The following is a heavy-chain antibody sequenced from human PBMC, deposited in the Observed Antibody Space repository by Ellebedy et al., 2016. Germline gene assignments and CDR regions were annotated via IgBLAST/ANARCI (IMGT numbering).Heavy chain of an antibody. V-gene: IGHV1-46*01. CDR2: INPNGGSI. D-gene: IGHD3-10*01. J-gene: IGHJ3*01. CDR1: RYTLSHYY. CDR3: ARIMVRGVFSDAFDV. Sequence: ASVKVSCKASRYTLSHYYMHWVRQAPGQGLEWMGTINPNGGSISYAQKFQDRVTMSRDTSTSTVYMELSSLRFKDTAVYYCARIMVRGVFSDAFDVWGQGTMVTVSS.